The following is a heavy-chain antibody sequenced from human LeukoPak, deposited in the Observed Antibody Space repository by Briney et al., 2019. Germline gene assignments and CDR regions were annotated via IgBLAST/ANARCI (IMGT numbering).Heavy chain of an antibody. CDR2: IYYSGST. D-gene: IGHD4-17*01. V-gene: IGHV4-59*01. J-gene: IGHJ3*02. CDR1: GGSISSYY. CDR3: ARGANFGDSGLDAFDI. Sequence: PSETLSLTCTVSGGSISSYYWSWIRQPPGKGLEWIGYIYYSGSTNYNPSLKSRVTISVDTSKNQFSLKLSSVTAADTAVYYCARGANFGDSGLDAFDIWGQGTKVTVSS.